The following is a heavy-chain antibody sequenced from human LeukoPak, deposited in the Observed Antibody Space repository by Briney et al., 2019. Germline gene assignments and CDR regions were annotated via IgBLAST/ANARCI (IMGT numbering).Heavy chain of an antibody. CDR2: IYTSGST. D-gene: IGHD2-21*02. CDR1: GDSISSGNYY. V-gene: IGHV4-61*02. CDR3: ARPVVVTGVDAFDI. J-gene: IGHJ3*02. Sequence: SETLSLTCTVSGDSISSGNYYWSWIRQPAGKGLEWIGRIYTSGSTNYNPSLKSRVTISVDTSKNQFSLKLSSVTAADTAVYYCARPVVVTGVDAFDIWGQGTMVTVSS.